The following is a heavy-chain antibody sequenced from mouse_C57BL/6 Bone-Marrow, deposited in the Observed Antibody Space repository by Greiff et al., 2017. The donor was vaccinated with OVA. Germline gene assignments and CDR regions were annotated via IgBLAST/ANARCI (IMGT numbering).Heavy chain of an antibody. CDR2: IYPGSGNT. CDR3: ARRLDHFDY. V-gene: IGHV1-76*01. J-gene: IGHJ2*01. Sequence: VKLQESGAELVRPGASVKLSCKASGYTFTDYYINWVKQRPGQGLEWIARIYPGSGNTYYNEKFKGKATLTADKSSSTAYMQLISLTSEDSAVFFCARRLDHFDYWGQGTTLTVSS. CDR1: GYTFTDYY.